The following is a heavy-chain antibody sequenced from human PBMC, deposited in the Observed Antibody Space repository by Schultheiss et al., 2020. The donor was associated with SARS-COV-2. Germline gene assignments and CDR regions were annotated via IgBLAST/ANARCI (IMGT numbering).Heavy chain of an antibody. CDR1: GGSFSGYY. V-gene: IGHV4-34*01. CDR2: INHSGST. D-gene: IGHD3-3*01. J-gene: IGHJ6*02. CDR3: AIGPDVGNYDFWSGYYPRYYYGMDV. Sequence: SETLSLTCAVYGGSFSGYYWSWIRQPPGKGLEWIGEINHSGSTNYNPSLKSRVTISVDTSKNQFSLKLSSVTAADTAVYYCAIGPDVGNYDFWSGYYPRYYYGMDVWGQGTTVTVSS.